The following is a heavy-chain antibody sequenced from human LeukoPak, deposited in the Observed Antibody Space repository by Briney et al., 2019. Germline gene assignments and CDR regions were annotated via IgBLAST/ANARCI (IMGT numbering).Heavy chain of an antibody. CDR3: AKAPVTTCRGAYCYPFDY. CDR1: GFTLSSYA. D-gene: IGHD2-21*01. Sequence: GESLRLSCAASGFTLSSYAMSWVRQAPGKGLEWVSAISDSGNTYHADSVKGRFTISRDSSKNTLFLQMTRLRPEDAAVYYCAKAPVTTCRGAYCYPFDYWGQGTLVTVSS. CDR2: ISDSGNT. J-gene: IGHJ4*02. V-gene: IGHV3-23*01.